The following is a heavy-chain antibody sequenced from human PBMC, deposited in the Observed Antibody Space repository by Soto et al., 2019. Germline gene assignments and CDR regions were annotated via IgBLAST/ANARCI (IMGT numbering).Heavy chain of an antibody. J-gene: IGHJ5*02. CDR1: GGSISSGGYY. Sequence: QVQLQESGPGLVKPSQTLSLTCTVSGGSISSGGYYWSWIRQHPGKGLEWIGYIYYSGSTYYNPSLKSRVTISVDTSKNQFSLQLSSVPAADTAVYYCARGGSINWFDPWGQGTLVTVSS. D-gene: IGHD1-26*01. CDR2: IYYSGST. CDR3: ARGGSINWFDP. V-gene: IGHV4-31*03.